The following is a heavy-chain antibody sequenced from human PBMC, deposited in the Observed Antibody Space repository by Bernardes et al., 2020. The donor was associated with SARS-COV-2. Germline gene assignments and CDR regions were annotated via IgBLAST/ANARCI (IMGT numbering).Heavy chain of an antibody. CDR2: IKSKTDGGTT. CDR1: GFTFSNAW. CDR3: VKRLKDYYYGVDV. D-gene: IGHD6-19*01. V-gene: IGHV3-15*05. J-gene: IGHJ6*02. Sequence: GGSLRLSCAASGFTFSNAWMSWVRQAPGKGLEWVGRIKSKTDGGTTDYAAPVKGRFTISRDDSKNTLYLQMNSLRAEDTAIYYCVKRLKDYYYGVDVWGQGTTVTVSS.